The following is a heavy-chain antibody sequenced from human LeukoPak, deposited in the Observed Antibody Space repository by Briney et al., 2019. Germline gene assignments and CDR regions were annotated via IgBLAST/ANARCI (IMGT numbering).Heavy chain of an antibody. J-gene: IGHJ6*02. V-gene: IGHV4-34*01. D-gene: IGHD5-18*01. CDR2: ISSNGSA. CDR1: GGSFSAYS. CDR3: VGDTCRIQLWNPGMDV. Sequence: SETLSLTCIVYGGSFSAYSWSWLRQPPATELAWIGVISSNGSAKYNPSLQSRVTISVDTSKNQIYIKLSSVTAADTDVYYCVGDTCRIQLWNPGMDVWGQGTTVTVS.